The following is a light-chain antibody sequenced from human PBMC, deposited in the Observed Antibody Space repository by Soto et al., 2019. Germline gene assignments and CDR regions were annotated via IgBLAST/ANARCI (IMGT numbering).Light chain of an antibody. Sequence: DIQMTQSPSTLSSSIGDSVTITCRATQIISSWLAWYQQKPGKAPKLLIYDASNLESGVPSRFSGSGSGTEFTLTIRSLHPDDFATYYCKEYNNYWTCGQGTKVDIK. CDR3: KEYNNYWT. CDR1: QIISSW. V-gene: IGKV1-5*01. J-gene: IGKJ1*01. CDR2: DAS.